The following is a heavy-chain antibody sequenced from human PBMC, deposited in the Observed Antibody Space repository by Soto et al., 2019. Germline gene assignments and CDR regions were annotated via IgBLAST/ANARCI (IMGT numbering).Heavy chain of an antibody. J-gene: IGHJ4*02. V-gene: IGHV3-30*18. Sequence: QVQLVESGGGVVQPGRSLRLSCAASGFTFSHHGMHWVRQAPGKRREWLTVVSSDGSITYDADSVRGRFAISRDNSKNTLNLNLNSLKTEDTAVYYCEKESDYYSNSKWSFDSWGQGILVTVSS. CDR1: GFTFSHHG. D-gene: IGHD2-21*01. CDR3: EKESDYYSNSKWSFDS. CDR2: VSSDGSIT.